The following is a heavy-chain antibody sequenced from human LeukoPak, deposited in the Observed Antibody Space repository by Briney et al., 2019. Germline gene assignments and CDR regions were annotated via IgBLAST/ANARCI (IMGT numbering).Heavy chain of an antibody. CDR2: IYCTGST. CDR1: GGSTSTFF. V-gene: IGHV4-59*01. Sequence: SETLSLTCTVSGGSTSTFFWSWIRQPPGKGLEWIGYIYCTGSTNYNPSLKSRVTISVDTSQNQFSLQLSSVTAADTAVYYCARGWRAGTYRREFDSWGQGTLVTVSS. J-gene: IGHJ4*02. D-gene: IGHD3-10*01. CDR3: ARGWRAGTYRREFDS.